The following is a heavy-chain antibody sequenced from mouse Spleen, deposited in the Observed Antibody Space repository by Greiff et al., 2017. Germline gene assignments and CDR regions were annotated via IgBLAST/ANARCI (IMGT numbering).Heavy chain of an antibody. V-gene: IGHV2-6-5*01. CDR2: IWGGGST. CDR1: GFSLTDYG. Sequence: VQLQQSGPGLVAPSQSLSITCAVSGFSLTDYGVSWIRQPPGKGLEWLGVIWGGGSTYYNTALKSRLSISKDNSKSQVFLKMNRLQTDDTAMYYCAKHDYYGSSWDYWGKGTTLTVSS. D-gene: IGHD1-1*01. CDR3: AKHDYYGSSWDY. J-gene: IGHJ2*01.